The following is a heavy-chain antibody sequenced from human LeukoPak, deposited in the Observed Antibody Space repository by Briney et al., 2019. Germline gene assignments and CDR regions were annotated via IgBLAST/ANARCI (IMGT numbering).Heavy chain of an antibody. D-gene: IGHD3-22*01. V-gene: IGHV3-23*01. CDR1: GFTFSSYA. CDR3: AKVLSDSSGYGGYYFDY. Sequence: GGSLRLSCAASGFTFSSYAMSWARQAPGKGLEWVSAISGSGGSTYYADSVKGRFTISRDNSKNTLYLQMNSLRAEDTAVYYCAKVLSDSSGYGGYYFDYWGQGTLVTVSS. CDR2: ISGSGGST. J-gene: IGHJ4*02.